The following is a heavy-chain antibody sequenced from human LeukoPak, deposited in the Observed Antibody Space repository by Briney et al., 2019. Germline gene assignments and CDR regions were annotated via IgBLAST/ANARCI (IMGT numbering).Heavy chain of an antibody. V-gene: IGHV3-30-3*01. CDR2: ISYDGSNK. Sequence: PGGSLRLSCAASGFTFNSYEMHWVRQAPGKGLEWVAVISYDGSNKYYADFAKGRFTFSRDNSKNTVHLQMNSLRAEDTAVYYCARGRSRERVYGMDVWGPGTTVTVSS. CDR1: GFTFNSYE. CDR3: ARGRSRERVYGMDV. D-gene: IGHD6-6*01. J-gene: IGHJ6*02.